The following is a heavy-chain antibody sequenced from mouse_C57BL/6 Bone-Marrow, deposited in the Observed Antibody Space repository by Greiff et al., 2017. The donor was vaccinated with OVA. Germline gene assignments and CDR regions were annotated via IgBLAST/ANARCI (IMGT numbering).Heavy chain of an antibody. V-gene: IGHV1-81*01. Sequence: VQLQQSGAELARPGASVKLSCKASGYTFTSYGISWVKQRTGQGLEWIGEIYPRSGNTYYNEKFKGKATLTADKSSSTAYMELRSLTSEDSAVYVCASVCDYGDYFDYWGQGTTLTVSS. CDR2: IYPRSGNT. D-gene: IGHD2-4*01. CDR1: GYTFTSYG. CDR3: ASVCDYGDYFDY. J-gene: IGHJ2*01.